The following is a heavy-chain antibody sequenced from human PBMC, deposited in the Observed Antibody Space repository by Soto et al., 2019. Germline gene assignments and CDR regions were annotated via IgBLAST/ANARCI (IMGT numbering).Heavy chain of an antibody. Sequence: QVQLVESGGGVVQPGRSLRLSCAASGFTFSSYGMHWVRQAPGKGLEWVAVRWFDGTNKYYADSVKGRFTISRDNSKNTLYLQMNSLSAEDTAVYYCARDRGYSGYDSPRYYYGMDVWGQGTTVTVSS. CDR1: GFTFSSYG. D-gene: IGHD5-12*01. J-gene: IGHJ6*02. CDR2: RWFDGTNK. V-gene: IGHV3-33*01. CDR3: ARDRGYSGYDSPRYYYGMDV.